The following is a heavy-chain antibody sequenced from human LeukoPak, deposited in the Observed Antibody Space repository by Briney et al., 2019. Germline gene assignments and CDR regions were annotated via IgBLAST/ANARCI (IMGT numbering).Heavy chain of an antibody. V-gene: IGHV3-23*01. Sequence: GGSLRLSCAASGFTFSSYAMSWVRQAPGKGLEWVSRVSGSGVSTYYIDSVKGRLTISRDNPMNTLYLQMSSLRAEDTAIYYCAKGSYYDSPYGFDYWGQGILVTVSS. CDR2: VSGSGVST. D-gene: IGHD3-22*01. CDR1: GFTFSSYA. J-gene: IGHJ4*02. CDR3: AKGSYYDSPYGFDY.